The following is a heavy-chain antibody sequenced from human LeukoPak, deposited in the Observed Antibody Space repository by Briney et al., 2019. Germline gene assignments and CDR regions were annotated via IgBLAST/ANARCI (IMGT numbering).Heavy chain of an antibody. Sequence: GGSLRLSCAASGFTFSNAWMSWVRQAPGKGLEWVGRIKSKTDGGTTDYAAPVKGRFTISRDNSKNTLYLQMNSLRAEDTAVYYCAREGVVVPAAWVYFDYWGQGTLVTVSS. CDR3: AREGVVVPAAWVYFDY. CDR1: GFTFSNAW. V-gene: IGHV3-15*01. J-gene: IGHJ4*02. D-gene: IGHD2-2*01. CDR2: IKSKTDGGTT.